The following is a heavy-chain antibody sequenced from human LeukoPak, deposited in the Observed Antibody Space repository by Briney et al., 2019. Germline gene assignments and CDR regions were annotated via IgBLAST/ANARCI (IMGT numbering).Heavy chain of an antibody. CDR2: INHSGST. CDR3: ARGTDYYGSGSYYYFDY. CDR1: GGSFSGYY. V-gene: IGHV4-34*01. J-gene: IGHJ4*02. Sequence: PSETLSLTCAVYGGSFSGYYWSWIRQPSGKGLEWIGEINHSGSTNYNPSLKSRVTISVDTSKNQFSLKLSSVTAADTAVYYCARGTDYYGSGSYYYFDYWGQGTLVTVSS. D-gene: IGHD3-10*01.